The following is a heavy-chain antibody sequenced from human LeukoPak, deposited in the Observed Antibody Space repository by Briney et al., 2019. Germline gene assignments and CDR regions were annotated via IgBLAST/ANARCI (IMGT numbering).Heavy chain of an antibody. V-gene: IGHV1-2*02. J-gene: IGHJ4*02. D-gene: IGHD2-2*02. Sequence: VASVKVSCTASGYTFTGYYMHWVRQAPGQGLEWMGWINPNSGGTNYAQKFQGRVTMTRDTSISTAYMELSRLRSDDTAVYYCARDGDIVVVPAAILSVWGQGTLVTVSS. CDR1: GYTFTGYY. CDR3: ARDGDIVVVPAAILSV. CDR2: INPNSGGT.